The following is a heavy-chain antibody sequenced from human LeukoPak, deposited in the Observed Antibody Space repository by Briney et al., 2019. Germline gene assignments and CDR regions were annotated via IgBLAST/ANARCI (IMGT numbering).Heavy chain of an antibody. CDR1: GFTFSSYS. V-gene: IGHV3-21*01. Sequence: PGGSLRLSCAASGFTFSSYSMNWVRQAPGKGLEWVSSISSSSSYIYYADSVKGRFTISRDNAKNSLYLQMNSLRAEDTAVYYCARDEVVPAAFSYYYYYYMTSGAKGPRSPSP. D-gene: IGHD2-2*01. CDR2: ISSSSSYI. CDR3: ARDEVVPAAFSYYYYYYMTS. J-gene: IGHJ6*03.